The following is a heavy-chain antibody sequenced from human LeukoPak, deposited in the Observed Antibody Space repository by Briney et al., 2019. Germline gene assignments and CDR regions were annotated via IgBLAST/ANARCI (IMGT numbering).Heavy chain of an antibody. D-gene: IGHD6-13*01. CDR1: GFTLSSYA. CDR2: ISGSGDST. V-gene: IGHV3-23*01. J-gene: IGHJ4*02. CDR3: AKTRPLDSSSWSHGDY. Sequence: PGGSLRLSCAASGFTLSSYAMSWVRQAPGKGLEWVSAISGSGDSTYYGDSVKGRFTISRDNSKNTLYLQVNSLRAEDTAVYYCAKTRPLDSSSWSHGDYWGQGTLVTVSS.